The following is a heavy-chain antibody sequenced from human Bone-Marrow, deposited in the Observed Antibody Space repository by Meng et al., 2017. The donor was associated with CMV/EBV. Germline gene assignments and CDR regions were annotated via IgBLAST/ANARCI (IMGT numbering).Heavy chain of an antibody. Sequence: ASVKVSCKASGGTFSSYAISWVRQAPGQGLEWMGWINPNSGGTNYAQKFQGRVTMTRDTSISTAYMELSRLRSDDTAVYYCARGRYCSSTSCHFPFDPWGQGTLVTVSS. CDR2: INPNSGGT. CDR1: GGTFSSYA. V-gene: IGHV1-2*02. J-gene: IGHJ5*02. D-gene: IGHD2-2*01. CDR3: ARGRYCSSTSCHFPFDP.